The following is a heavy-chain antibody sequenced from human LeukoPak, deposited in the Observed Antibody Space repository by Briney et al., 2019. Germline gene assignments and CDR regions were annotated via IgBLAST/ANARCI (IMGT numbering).Heavy chain of an antibody. CDR3: ARGPPNWGSNWFDP. V-gene: IGHV4-34*01. CDR1: GGSFSGYY. CDR2: INHSGST. J-gene: IGHJ5*02. Sequence: KSSETLSLTCAVYGGSFSGYYWSWIRQPPGKGLEWIGEINHSGSTNYNPSLKSRVTISVDTSKNQFSLKLSSVTAADTAVYYCARGPPNWGSNWFDPWGQGTLVTVSS. D-gene: IGHD7-27*01.